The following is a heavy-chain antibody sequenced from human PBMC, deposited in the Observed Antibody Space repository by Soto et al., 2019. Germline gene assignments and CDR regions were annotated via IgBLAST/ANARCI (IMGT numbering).Heavy chain of an antibody. V-gene: IGHV1-46*03. D-gene: IGHD3-3*01. Sequence: ASVKVSCKASGYTFTTYYIHWVRQAPGQGLEWMGIINPSGGSTTYAQKFQGRVTMTRDTSTSTVYMELSSLRSEDTAVYYCVRDDAITIFGVVMYYFYYWGQGTLVTVSS. CDR3: VRDDAITIFGVVMYYFYY. CDR2: INPSGGST. CDR1: GYTFTTYY. J-gene: IGHJ4*02.